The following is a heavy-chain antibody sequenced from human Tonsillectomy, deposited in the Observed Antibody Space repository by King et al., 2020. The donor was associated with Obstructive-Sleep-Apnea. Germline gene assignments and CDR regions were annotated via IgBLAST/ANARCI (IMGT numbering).Heavy chain of an antibody. J-gene: IGHJ6*02. Sequence: QLVQSGAEVKKPGSSVKVSCKASGGTFSSYAISWVRQAPGQGLEWMGGIIPIFGTTNYAQKFQGRVTITADESTSTAYMELSSLRSEDTAVYYCARDRGDSSGYYYFGMDVWGQGTTGTVSS. CDR1: GGTFSSYA. CDR2: IIPIFGTT. D-gene: IGHD3-22*01. CDR3: ARDRGDSSGYYYFGMDV. V-gene: IGHV1-69*01.